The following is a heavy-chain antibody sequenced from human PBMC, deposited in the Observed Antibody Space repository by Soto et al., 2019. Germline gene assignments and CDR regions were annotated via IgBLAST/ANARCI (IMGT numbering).Heavy chain of an antibody. J-gene: IGHJ4*02. D-gene: IGHD1-26*01. CDR3: ARASWELPLDY. Sequence: GGSLRLSCAASGFTFDNYAMTWVRQAPGKGLEWVSTISGSDGSSTTYADSVKGRFTVSRDNAKNTLYLQMNSLRAEDTAVYYCARASWELPLDYWGQGTLVTVSS. CDR2: ISGSDGSST. CDR1: GFTFDNYA. V-gene: IGHV3-23*01.